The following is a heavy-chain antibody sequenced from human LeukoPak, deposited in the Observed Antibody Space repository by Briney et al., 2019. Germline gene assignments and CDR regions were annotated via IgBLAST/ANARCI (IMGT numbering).Heavy chain of an antibody. CDR3: ARTRTGNPDF. V-gene: IGHV1-2*02. Sequence: ASVKVSCKASGYTFIVHYIHWVRQAPGQGGEWMGWVNPSSGGTNYAQKFQDRVTMTRDTSINTAYMELSSLRSDDTAVYYCARTRTGNPDFWGQGTLVTVSS. D-gene: IGHD1-14*01. J-gene: IGHJ4*02. CDR1: GYTFIVHY. CDR2: VNPSSGGT.